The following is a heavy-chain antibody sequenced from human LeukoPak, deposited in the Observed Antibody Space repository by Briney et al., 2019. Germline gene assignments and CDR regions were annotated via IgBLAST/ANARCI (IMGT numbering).Heavy chain of an antibody. J-gene: IGHJ4*02. D-gene: IGHD6-13*01. V-gene: IGHV3-7*01. CDR3: TRDKAAATN. Sequence: HPGGSLRLSCAGSGFTFSNYGMSWVRQAPGKGPEWVANIRQDGREKHYVYSVKGRFTISRDNAKSSLYLQMHTLRPEDTAVYYCTRDKAAATNWRQGTMVTVSS. CDR1: GFTFSNYG. CDR2: IRQDGREK.